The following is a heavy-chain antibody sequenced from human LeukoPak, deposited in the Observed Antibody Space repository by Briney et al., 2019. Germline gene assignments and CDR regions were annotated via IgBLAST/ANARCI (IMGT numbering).Heavy chain of an antibody. V-gene: IGHV1-2*02. D-gene: IGHD6-13*01. Sequence: GASVKVSCKASGYTFTGYYMHWVRQAPGQGLEWMGWINPNSGGTNYAQKFQGRVTMTRDTSISTAYMELSGLRSDDTAVYYCARDFIAAAGTRWFDPWGQGTLVTVSS. CDR3: ARDFIAAAGTRWFDP. J-gene: IGHJ5*02. CDR1: GYTFTGYY. CDR2: INPNSGGT.